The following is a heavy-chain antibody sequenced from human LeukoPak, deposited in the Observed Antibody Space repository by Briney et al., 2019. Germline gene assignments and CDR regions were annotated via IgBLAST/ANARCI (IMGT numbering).Heavy chain of an antibody. CDR2: ISYDGSNK. Sequence: GGSLRLSCAASGFTFSSYAMHWVRQAPGKGLGWVAVISYDGSNKYHADSVKGRFTISRDNSKNTLYLQMNSLRAEDTAVYYCARDYYYDSSGHYYGMDVWGQGTTVTVSS. J-gene: IGHJ6*02. CDR1: GFTFSSYA. D-gene: IGHD3-22*01. V-gene: IGHV3-30-3*01. CDR3: ARDYYYDSSGHYYGMDV.